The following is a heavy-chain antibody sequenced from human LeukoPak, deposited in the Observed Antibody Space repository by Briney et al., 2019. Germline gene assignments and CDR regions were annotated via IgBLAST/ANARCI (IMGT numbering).Heavy chain of an antibody. Sequence: ASVKVSCKASGYTFTSYYLHWVRQAPGQRPEWMGIIYTNDGSARYAQKFQGRVTMTRDTSTGTVYMELSSLSSDDTAVYYCARARAAAGAQYFQHWGQGTLVSASA. CDR1: GYTFTSYY. D-gene: IGHD6-13*01. CDR3: ARARAAAGAQYFQH. CDR2: IYTNDGSA. J-gene: IGHJ1*01. V-gene: IGHV1-46*01.